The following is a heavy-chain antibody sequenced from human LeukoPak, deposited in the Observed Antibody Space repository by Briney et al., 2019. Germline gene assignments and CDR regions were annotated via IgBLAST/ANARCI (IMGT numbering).Heavy chain of an antibody. CDR1: GGPISTYF. D-gene: IGHD6-19*01. J-gene: IGHJ4*02. V-gene: IGHV4-59*12. Sequence: SQTLSLTCTDPGGPISTYFWSWIQQPPRKGLEWIGYIYHDGSTNYNPSLNRRVAISVDTSQNEFSLKLTSVTAADTAVYYCARGETYSSGWPYFDYWGQGTLVTVSS. CDR2: IYHDGST. CDR3: ARGETYSSGWPYFDY.